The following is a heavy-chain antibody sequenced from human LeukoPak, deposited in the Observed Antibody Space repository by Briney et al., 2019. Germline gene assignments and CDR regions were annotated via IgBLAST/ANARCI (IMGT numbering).Heavy chain of an antibody. J-gene: IGHJ4*02. CDR1: GYTFTSYY. D-gene: IGHD3-22*01. Sequence: GASVKVSCKASGYTFTSYYMHWVRQAPGQGLEWMGIINPSGGSTSYAQKFQGRVTMTRDTSTSTVYMELSSLRSEDTAVYYCARSFSDYYDSSGYYDYWGQGTLVTVSS. CDR2: INPSGGST. V-gene: IGHV1-46*01. CDR3: ARSFSDYYDSSGYYDY.